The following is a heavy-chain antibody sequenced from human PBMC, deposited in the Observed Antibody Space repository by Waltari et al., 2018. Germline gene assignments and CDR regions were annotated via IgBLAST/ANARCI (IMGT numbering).Heavy chain of an antibody. D-gene: IGHD2-15*01. CDR2: VLGSGRT. Sequence: QLQLQESGPGLVKPSGNLSCICAVYGDYMHYWWSWVRQPPGKGLEWIGQVLGSGRTNYNPSFASRVTISLDTSTHQFALKMTSATAADTALYYCARDRGRGLYLDTWGQGILVTVSP. CDR3: ARDRGRGLYLDT. CDR1: GDYMHYW. J-gene: IGHJ4*02. V-gene: IGHV4-4*02.